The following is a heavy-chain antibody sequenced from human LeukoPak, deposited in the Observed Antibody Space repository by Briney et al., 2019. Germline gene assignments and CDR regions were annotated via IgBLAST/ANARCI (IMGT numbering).Heavy chain of an antibody. J-gene: IGHJ3*02. D-gene: IGHD3-22*01. V-gene: IGHV3-23*01. CDR3: AKRAYYYDSSGYYSGAFDI. CDR2: ISGSGGST. CDR1: GFTFSSYA. Sequence: PGGSLRLSCAASGFTFSSYAMSWVRQAQEKGLEWVSAISGSGGSTYYADSVKGRFAISRDNSKNTLYLQMSSLRVEDTAVYYCAKRAYYYDSSGYYSGAFDIWGQGTMVIVSS.